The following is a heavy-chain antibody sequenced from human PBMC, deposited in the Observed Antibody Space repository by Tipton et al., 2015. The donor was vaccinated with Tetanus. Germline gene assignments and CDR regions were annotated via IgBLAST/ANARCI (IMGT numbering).Heavy chain of an antibody. J-gene: IGHJ1*01. Sequence: TLSLTCSLSGGSISNSEYYWAWIRQPPGKGLEWIGSVFDSGTSYYNPSLKSRVAMSVDTSKNQLSLKLSSVTSADTAVYYCARTSGYLYSSYWGQGTLVTVSS. D-gene: IGHD3-3*01. CDR1: GGSISNSEYY. CDR3: ARTSGYLYSSY. CDR2: VFDSGTS. V-gene: IGHV4-39*07.